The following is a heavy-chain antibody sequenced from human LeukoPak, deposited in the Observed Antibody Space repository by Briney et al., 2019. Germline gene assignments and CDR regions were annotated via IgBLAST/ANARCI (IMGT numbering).Heavy chain of an antibody. D-gene: IGHD5-18*01. Sequence: SVKVSCKASGGSFNNYAISWVRQAPGQGLEWMGRIIPIFGIADSAEKFQGRVTITADKSTNTAYMELRSLRSDDAAVYYCARATLSGGYSYGDYWGQGTLVTVSS. J-gene: IGHJ4*02. CDR2: IIPIFGIA. CDR1: GGSFNNYA. V-gene: IGHV1-69*04. CDR3: ARATLSGGYSYGDY.